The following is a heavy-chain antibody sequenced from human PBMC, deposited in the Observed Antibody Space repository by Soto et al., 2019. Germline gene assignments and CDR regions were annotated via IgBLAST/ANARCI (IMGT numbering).Heavy chain of an antibody. CDR3: AKGPPQHIMVNHTESSDIDA. CDR1: GDSVASNSAA. CDR2: TYYRSKWYN. Sequence: PSETLSLTCAISGDSVASNSAAWDWIRQSPSRGLEWLGRTYYRSKWYNDYAVSVKSRITINPDTSKNPFSLQLNSVTPEDTAVYYCAKGPPQHIMVNHTESSDIDAWGQENTLTISS. J-gene: IGHJ6*02. V-gene: IGHV6-1*01. D-gene: IGHD2-21*01.